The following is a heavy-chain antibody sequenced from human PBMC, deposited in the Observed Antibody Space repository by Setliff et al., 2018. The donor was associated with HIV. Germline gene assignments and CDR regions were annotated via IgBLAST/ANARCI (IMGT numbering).Heavy chain of an antibody. J-gene: IGHJ4*01. V-gene: IGHV4-34*01. D-gene: IGHD5-18*01. CDR2: INHSGST. Sequence: SETLSLTCAVYGGSFSDYNWSWIRQSPGRGLEWIGEINHSGSTYYNPSLKSRVTISVDTSKNQFSLKLSSVTAADTAVYYCARTEDYSFGDAPFDYWGHGTLVTVSS. CDR3: ARTEDYSFGDAPFDY. CDR1: GGSFSDYN.